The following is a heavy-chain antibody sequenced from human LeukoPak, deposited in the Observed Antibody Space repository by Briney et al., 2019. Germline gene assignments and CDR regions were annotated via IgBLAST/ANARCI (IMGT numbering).Heavy chain of an antibody. CDR2: IYNSGST. CDR1: GGSISSYY. V-gene: IGHV4-59*01. D-gene: IGHD3-10*01. J-gene: IGHJ4*02. CDR3: ARLPFGN. Sequence: SETLSLTCTVSGGSISSYYWGWVRQPPGKGLEWIGCIYNSGSTYYSPSLKRRVTISVDTSKNQFSLRLSSVSAADTAVYYCARLPFGNWGQGTLVTVSS.